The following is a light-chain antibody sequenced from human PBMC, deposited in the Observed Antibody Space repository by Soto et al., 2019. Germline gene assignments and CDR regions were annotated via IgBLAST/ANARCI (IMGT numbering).Light chain of an antibody. Sequence: QSVPTQPPSASGSPGQSVTISCTGSSSDVGANNYVSWYQQHPGQAPKLIIYEVTKRPSGVPDRFSGSKSGNTASLTVSGLQAEDAADYYCSTFGGTKVFGGGTKLTVL. CDR3: STFGGTKV. V-gene: IGLV2-8*01. CDR1: SSDVGANNY. CDR2: EVT. J-gene: IGLJ2*01.